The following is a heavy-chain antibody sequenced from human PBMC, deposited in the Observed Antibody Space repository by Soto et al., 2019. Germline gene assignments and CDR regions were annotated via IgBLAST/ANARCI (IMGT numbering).Heavy chain of an antibody. CDR2: IWYDGSNK. CDR3: ARAHGRYGDLYYYYYGMDV. J-gene: IGHJ6*02. V-gene: IGHV3-33*01. CDR1: GFTFSSYG. Sequence: GGSLRLSCAASGFTFSSYGMHWVRQAPGKGLEWVAVIWYDGSNKYYADSVKGRFTISRDNSKNTLYLQMNSLRAEDTAVYYCARAHGRYGDLYYYYYGMDVWGQGTTVTVSS. D-gene: IGHD4-17*01.